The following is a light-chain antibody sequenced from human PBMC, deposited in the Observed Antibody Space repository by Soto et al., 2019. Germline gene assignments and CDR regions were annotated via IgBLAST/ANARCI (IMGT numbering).Light chain of an antibody. CDR1: QSVSRD. J-gene: IGKJ2*01. CDR2: DAS. CDR3: QQRSNWPYT. V-gene: IGKV3-11*01. Sequence: EIVLTQSPATLSLSPGERATLSCRASQSVSRDLAWYQQQPGQAPRLLIYDASNRATGIPARFSASGSGTDFTLTIGSLEPEDFAVYYCQQRSNWPYTFGQGTKLEIK.